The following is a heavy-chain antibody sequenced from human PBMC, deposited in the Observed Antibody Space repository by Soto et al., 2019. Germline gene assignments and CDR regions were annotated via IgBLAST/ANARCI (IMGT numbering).Heavy chain of an antibody. Sequence: PGGSLRLSCAASGFTVSSNHMSWVRQAPGKGLEWVSVIYSGGSTYYADSVKGRFTISRDNSKNTLYLQMNSLRAEDTAVYYCARVRVDIVATIIPDYFDYWGQGTLVTVSS. CDR2: IYSGGST. V-gene: IGHV3-53*01. CDR3: ARVRVDIVATIIPDYFDY. CDR1: GFTVSSNH. D-gene: IGHD5-12*01. J-gene: IGHJ4*02.